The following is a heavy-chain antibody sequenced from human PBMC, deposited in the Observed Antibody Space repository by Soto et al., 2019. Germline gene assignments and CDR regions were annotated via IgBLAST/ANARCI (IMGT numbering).Heavy chain of an antibody. D-gene: IGHD6-19*01. V-gene: IGHV3-15*07. CDR1: GFTFSNAW. CDR3: LGDEYSSVWYYYYYYGMDV. CDR2: IKSKTDGGTT. Sequence: EVQLVESGGGLVKPGGSLRLSCAASGFTFSNAWMNWVRQAPGKGLEWVGRIKSKTDGGTTDYAAPVKGRFTISRDDSKNTLYLQMNSLITEDTAVYYCLGDEYSSVWYYYYYYGMDVWGQGTTVTVSS. J-gene: IGHJ6*02.